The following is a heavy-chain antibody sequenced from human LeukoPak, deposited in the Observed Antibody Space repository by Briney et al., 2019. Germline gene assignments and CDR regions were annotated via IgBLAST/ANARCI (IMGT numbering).Heavy chain of an antibody. CDR1: GITFRDYW. V-gene: IGHV3-7*03. D-gene: IGHD4-17*01. CDR3: ATDDYGPAGY. CDR2: MNRDGTEI. J-gene: IGHJ4*02. Sequence: GGSLRLSCVASGITFRDYWMSWVRQAPGKGLEWVANMNRDGTEIYYVDSVRGRFTISRDNAKSSVYLHMSSLRVEDTAVYYCATDDYGPAGYGGQGTLVTVSS.